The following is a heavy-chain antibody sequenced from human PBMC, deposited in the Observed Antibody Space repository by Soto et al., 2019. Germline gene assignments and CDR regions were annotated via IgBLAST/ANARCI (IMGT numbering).Heavy chain of an antibody. J-gene: IGHJ6*02. V-gene: IGHV3-21*06. CDR3: ARDSAWTRFGMDV. Sequence: PGGSLRLSCAASEFTFSSYEMNWVRQAPGKGLEWVSYISSDGTYRNYADSVKGRFTISRDNGDNSLYLEMNSLRAEDTAVYFCARDSAWTRFGMDVWGQGTTVTVSS. D-gene: IGHD1-26*01. CDR1: EFTFSSYE. CDR2: ISSDGTYR.